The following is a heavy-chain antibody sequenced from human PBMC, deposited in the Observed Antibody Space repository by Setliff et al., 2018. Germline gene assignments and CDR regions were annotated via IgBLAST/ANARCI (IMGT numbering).Heavy chain of an antibody. CDR3: ARRETYYNFWSGYYAY. V-gene: IGHV4-38-2*01. Sequence: SETLSLTCAVSGYSISSGYYWGWIRQPPGKGLEWIGSIDHSGSTHYNPSLKSRVTISVDTAKNQFSLKLRSVTAADTAVYYCARRETYYNFWSGYYAYWGQGTLVTRLL. CDR2: IDHSGST. J-gene: IGHJ4*02. CDR1: GYSISSGYY. D-gene: IGHD3-3*01.